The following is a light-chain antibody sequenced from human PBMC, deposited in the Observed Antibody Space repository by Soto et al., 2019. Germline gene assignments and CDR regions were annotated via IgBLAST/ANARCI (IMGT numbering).Light chain of an antibody. Sequence: EIVLTQSPSILSFAPGERATLSCRAKQSFSSYLACYEQKPCEAPRLLIYDASNRATGIPARFSGSGSGTYFTLTTSNLEPEDFAVYYRQQRSNWPRTFGQATKVDIK. J-gene: IGKJ1*01. V-gene: IGKV3-11*01. CDR2: DAS. CDR3: QQRSNWPRT. CDR1: QSFSSY.